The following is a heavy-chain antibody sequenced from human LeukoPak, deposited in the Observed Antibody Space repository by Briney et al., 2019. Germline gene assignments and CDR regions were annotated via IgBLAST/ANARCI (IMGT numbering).Heavy chain of an antibody. V-gene: IGHV1-18*01. CDR3: AREGGSGWYVDYFDY. J-gene: IGHJ4*02. CDR1: GYTFTSYG. Sequence: ASVTVSFKASGYTFTSYGISWVRQAPGQGLEWMGWISAYNGNTNYARKLQGRVTMTTDTSTSTAYMELRSLRSDDTAVYYCAREGGSGWYVDYFDYWGQGTLVTVSS. CDR2: ISAYNGNT. D-gene: IGHD6-19*01.